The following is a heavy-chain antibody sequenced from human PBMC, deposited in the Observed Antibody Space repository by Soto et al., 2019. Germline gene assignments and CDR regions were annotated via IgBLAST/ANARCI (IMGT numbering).Heavy chain of an antibody. CDR3: AKRVSQQLILGAFDI. Sequence: EVQLLESGGGLVQPGGSLRLSCAASGFTFSSYAMSLVRQAPGRGLEWVSGISTGGSGTFYADSVKGRFSISRDNSKNTLYRQMNSLRAEDTAIYYCAKRVSQQLILGAFDIWGLGTMVTVSS. CDR1: GFTFSSYA. D-gene: IGHD6-13*01. V-gene: IGHV3-23*01. J-gene: IGHJ3*02. CDR2: ISTGGSGT.